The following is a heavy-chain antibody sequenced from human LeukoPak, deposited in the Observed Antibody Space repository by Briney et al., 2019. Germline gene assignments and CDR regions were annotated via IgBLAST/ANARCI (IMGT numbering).Heavy chain of an antibody. CDR2: IYSGGST. J-gene: IGHJ4*02. CDR1: GFTVSSNY. D-gene: IGHD3-22*01. V-gene: IGHV3-53*04. CDR3: AKENQLLQIGYFDY. Sequence: GGSLRLSCAASGFTVSSNYMSWVRQAPGKGLEWVSVIYSGGSTYYADSVKGRFTISRHNSKNTLYLQMNSLRAEDTAVYYCAKENQLLQIGYFDYWGQGTLVTVSS.